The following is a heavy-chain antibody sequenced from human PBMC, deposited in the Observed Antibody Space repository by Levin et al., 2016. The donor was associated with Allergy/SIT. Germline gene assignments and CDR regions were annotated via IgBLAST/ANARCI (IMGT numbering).Heavy chain of an antibody. D-gene: IGHD3-3*01. V-gene: IGHV1-69*04. J-gene: IGHJ6*02. CDR3: ARAVRFLEWPHDYYGMDV. Sequence: WVRQAPGQGLEWMGRIIPILGIANYAQKFQGRVTITADKSTSTAYMELSSLRSEDTAVYYCARAVRFLEWPHDYYGMDVWGQGTTVTVSS. CDR2: IIPILGIA.